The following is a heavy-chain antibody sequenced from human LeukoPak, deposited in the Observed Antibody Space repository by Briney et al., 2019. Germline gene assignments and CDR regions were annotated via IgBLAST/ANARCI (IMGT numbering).Heavy chain of an antibody. CDR3: ARTSIAAREADY. Sequence: PGGSLRLSCAASGFTFSRYSMHWVRQAPGKGREYVSAISNNGGSTYYAKSVKGRFTISRDNSKNTLYLQMGSLRAEDMAVYYCARTSIAAREADYWGQGTLVTVSS. CDR1: GFTFSRYS. CDR2: ISNNGGST. D-gene: IGHD6-6*01. V-gene: IGHV3-64*01. J-gene: IGHJ4*02.